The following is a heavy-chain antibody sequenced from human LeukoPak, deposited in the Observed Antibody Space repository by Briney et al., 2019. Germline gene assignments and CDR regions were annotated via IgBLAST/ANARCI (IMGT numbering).Heavy chain of an antibody. Sequence: TGGSLRLSCAASGFTFDDYSMHWVRQGPGKGLEWVSVISWDGGSTSYADSVKGRFTIPRDNSKNSLYLQMNSLRSEDSALYYCAKDRGGVDYWGQGTLVTVSS. CDR2: ISWDGGST. J-gene: IGHJ4*02. D-gene: IGHD3-16*01. CDR3: AKDRGGVDY. CDR1: GFTFDDYS. V-gene: IGHV3-43*01.